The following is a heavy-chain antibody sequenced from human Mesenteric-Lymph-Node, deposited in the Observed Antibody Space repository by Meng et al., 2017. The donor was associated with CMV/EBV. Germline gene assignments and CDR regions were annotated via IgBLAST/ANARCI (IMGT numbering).Heavy chain of an antibody. CDR1: GVSITTDNYY. J-gene: IGHJ4*02. V-gene: IGHV4-39*07. CDR2: IYFGGNT. CDR3: ARGISDNSGYYYWVPPGVFDS. D-gene: IGHD3-22*01. Sequence: SETLSLTCSVSGVSITTDNYYWGWIRQPPGKGLEWIGNIYFGGNTHYTPALKSRVTISIDRSENQVSLKVTSVTVADTAVYYCARGISDNSGYYYWVPPGVFDSWGQGTLVTVSS.